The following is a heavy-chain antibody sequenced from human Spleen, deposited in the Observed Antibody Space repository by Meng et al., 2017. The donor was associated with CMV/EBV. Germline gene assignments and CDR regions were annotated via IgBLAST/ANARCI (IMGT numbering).Heavy chain of an antibody. CDR2: IKSKTDGGAT. D-gene: IGHD3-10*01. CDR3: TTLKDSGLLWFGELFRSWYFDL. J-gene: IGHJ2*01. V-gene: IGHV3-15*01. Sequence: GGSLRLSCAASGFTFSNAYMSWVRQAPGKGLEWVGRIKSKTDGGATDYAAPVKGRFTISRDDSKNTLYLQMHSLKTEDTAVYYCTTLKDSGLLWFGELFRSWYFDLWGRGTPVTVSS. CDR1: GFTFSNAY.